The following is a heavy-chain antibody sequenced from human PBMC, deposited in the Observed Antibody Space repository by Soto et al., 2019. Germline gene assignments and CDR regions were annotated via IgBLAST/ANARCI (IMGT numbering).Heavy chain of an antibody. Sequence: QVQLVQSGAEVKKPGASVKVSCKASGYTFTSYGISWVRQAPGQGLEWMGWISAYNGNTNYAQKLQGRVTMTTDTSTITAYMELRSLRSDDTAVYYCAREQSYDYVWGSYRPYNWFDPWGQGTLVTVSS. D-gene: IGHD3-16*02. CDR1: GYTFTSYG. V-gene: IGHV1-18*01. CDR3: AREQSYDYVWGSYRPYNWFDP. CDR2: ISAYNGNT. J-gene: IGHJ5*02.